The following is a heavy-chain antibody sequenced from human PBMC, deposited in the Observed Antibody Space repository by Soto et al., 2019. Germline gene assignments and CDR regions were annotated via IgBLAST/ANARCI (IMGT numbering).Heavy chain of an antibody. CDR3: ARHVTHDYSNWFDP. CDR1: GGSISSYY. D-gene: IGHD4-4*01. J-gene: IGHJ5*02. CDR2: IYYSGST. V-gene: IGHV4-59*08. Sequence: PSETLSLTCTVSGGSISSYYWSWIRQPPGKGLEWIGYIYYSGSTNYNPSLKSRVTISVDTSKNQFSLKLSSVTAADTAVYYCARHVTHDYSNWFDPWGQGTLVTVSS.